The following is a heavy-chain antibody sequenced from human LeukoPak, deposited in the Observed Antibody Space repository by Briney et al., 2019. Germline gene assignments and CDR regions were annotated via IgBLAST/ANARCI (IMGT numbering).Heavy chain of an antibody. CDR3: AFNYADAFDI. CDR2: NYYSGST. D-gene: IGHD4-11*01. J-gene: IGHJ3*02. CDR1: GGSISSYY. V-gene: IGHV4-59*01. Sequence: KASETLSLTCTVSGGSISSYYWSWIRQPPGEGLEWIGYNYYSGSTNYNPSLKSRVTISVDTSKNQFSLKLSSVTAADTAVYYCAFNYADAFDIWGQGTMVTVSS.